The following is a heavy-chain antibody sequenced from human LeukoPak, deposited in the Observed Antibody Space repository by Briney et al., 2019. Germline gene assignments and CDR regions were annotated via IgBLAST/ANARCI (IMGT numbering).Heavy chain of an antibody. CDR2: ISGSGGST. J-gene: IGHJ4*02. V-gene: IGHV3-23*01. D-gene: IGHD2-15*01. Sequence: KAGGSLRLSCAASGFTFSSYAMSWVRQAPGKGLESVSGISGSGGSTDYADSVKGRFTISRDNSKNTLYLQMNSLRAEDSAVYYCAKPRDSGGSWGYDYWGQGTLVTVSS. CDR3: AKPRDSGGSWGYDY. CDR1: GFTFSSYA.